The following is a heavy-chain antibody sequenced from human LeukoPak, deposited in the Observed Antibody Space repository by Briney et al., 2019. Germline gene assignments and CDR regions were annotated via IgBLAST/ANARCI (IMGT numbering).Heavy chain of an antibody. CDR3: ARLGPLRWRGVTTKGYFDY. V-gene: IGHV4-34*01. J-gene: IGHJ4*02. D-gene: IGHD4-17*01. CDR1: GGSFSGYY. CDR2: INHSGST. Sequence: PSETLSLTCAVYGGSFSGYYWSWIRQPPGKGLEWIGEINHSGSTNYNPSLKSRVTISVDTSKNQFSLKLSSVTAADTAVYYCARLGPLRWRGVTTKGYFDYWGQGTLVTVPS.